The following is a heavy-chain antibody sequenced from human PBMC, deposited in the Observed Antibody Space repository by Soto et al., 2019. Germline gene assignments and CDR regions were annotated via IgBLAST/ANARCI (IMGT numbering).Heavy chain of an antibody. D-gene: IGHD1-26*01. CDR3: ATQEVGGSYVYTFDP. CDR1: GGSITSSSYY. J-gene: IGHJ5*02. V-gene: IGHV4-39*01. CDR2: IYYSGST. Sequence: QLHLRESGPGLVKPSETLSLTCTVSGGSITSSSYYWGWIRQPPGKGLEWIGSIYYSGSTDNNPSLKSRGTMSVDTTKNQFSPKLSSVTAADTAVYYCATQEVGGSYVYTFDPWGQGTLVTVSS.